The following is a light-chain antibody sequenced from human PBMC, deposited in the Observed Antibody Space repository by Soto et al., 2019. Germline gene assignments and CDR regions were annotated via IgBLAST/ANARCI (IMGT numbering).Light chain of an antibody. CDR1: QSISSW. Sequence: DIQMTQSPSTLSASLGDRVTITCRASQSISSWLAWYQQRPGKAPKLLISKASSLESGVPSRCSGTGSGTEFTLTISSLQPDDFATYYCQQYKTYPTWTFGQGTKVEIK. J-gene: IGKJ1*01. V-gene: IGKV1-5*03. CDR2: KAS. CDR3: QQYKTYPTWT.